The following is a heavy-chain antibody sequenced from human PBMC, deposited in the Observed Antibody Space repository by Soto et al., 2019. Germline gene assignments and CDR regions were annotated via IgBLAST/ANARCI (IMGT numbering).Heavy chain of an antibody. D-gene: IGHD5-12*01. Sequence: SETLSLTCTVSGGSISSYYWSWIRQPPGKGLEWIGYIYYTGNTKYNPSLKSRATISVDTSKNQFSLKLSSVTAADTAVYYCASLMGRGYSGYDWGCWGQGTLVTVSS. V-gene: IGHV4-59*08. CDR3: ASLMGRGYSGYDWGC. CDR2: IYYTGNT. J-gene: IGHJ4*02. CDR1: GGSISSYY.